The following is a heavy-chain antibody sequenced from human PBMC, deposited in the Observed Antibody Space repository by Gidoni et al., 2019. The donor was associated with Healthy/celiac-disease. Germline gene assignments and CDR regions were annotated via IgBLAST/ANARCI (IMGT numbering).Heavy chain of an antibody. CDR1: GYTFTGYY. Sequence: QVQLVQSGAEVKKPGASVKVSCKASGYTFTGYYMHWVRQAPGQGLEWMGWINPNSGGTNYAQKFQGRVTMTRDTSISTAYMELSRLRSDDTAVYYCARDLCDVVVPAAVWAYYGMDVWGQGTTVTVSS. CDR2: INPNSGGT. CDR3: ARDLCDVVVPAAVWAYYGMDV. V-gene: IGHV1-2*02. J-gene: IGHJ6*02. D-gene: IGHD2-2*01.